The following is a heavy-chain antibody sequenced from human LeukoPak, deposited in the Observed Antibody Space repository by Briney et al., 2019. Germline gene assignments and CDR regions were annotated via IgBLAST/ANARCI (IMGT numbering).Heavy chain of an antibody. CDR3: ARDCSSTRGRCYYYMDV. CDR2: ISAYNGNT. J-gene: IGHJ6*03. Sequence: APVKVSCKASGYTFTSYGISWVRQAPGQGLEWMGGISAYNGNTNYAQKLQGRVTMTTDTSTSTAYMELRSLRSDDTAVYYCARDCSSTRGRCYYYMDVWGKGTTVTVSS. D-gene: IGHD2-2*01. CDR1: GYTFTSYG. V-gene: IGHV1-18*01.